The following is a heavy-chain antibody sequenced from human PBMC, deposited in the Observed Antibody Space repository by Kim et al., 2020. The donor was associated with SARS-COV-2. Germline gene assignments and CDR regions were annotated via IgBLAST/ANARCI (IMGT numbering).Heavy chain of an antibody. CDR2: INAGNGNT. CDR1: GYTFTSYA. J-gene: IGHJ4*02. D-gene: IGHD6-6*01. Sequence: ASVKVSCKASGYTFTSYAMHWVRQAPGQRLEWMGWINAGNGNTKYSQKFQGRVTITRDTSASTAYMELSSLRSEDTAVYYCARDHHRYSSSGTKGGGFGGYWGQGTLVTVSS. V-gene: IGHV1-3*01. CDR3: ARDHHRYSSSGTKGGGFGGY.